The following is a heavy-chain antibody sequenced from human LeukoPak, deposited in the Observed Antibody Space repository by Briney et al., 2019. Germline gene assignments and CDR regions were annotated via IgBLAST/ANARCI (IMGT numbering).Heavy chain of an antibody. CDR2: INPNSGST. J-gene: IGHJ4*02. CDR3: ARVQNTIFGIDY. V-gene: IGHV1-2*02. D-gene: IGHD3-3*01. Sequence: ASVKVSCKASGYTFTGYYMHWVRQAPGQGLEWMGWINPNSGSTNYAQKFQGRVTMTRDTSISTVYMELSRLRSDDTAVYYCARVQNTIFGIDYWGQGTLVTVSS. CDR1: GYTFTGYY.